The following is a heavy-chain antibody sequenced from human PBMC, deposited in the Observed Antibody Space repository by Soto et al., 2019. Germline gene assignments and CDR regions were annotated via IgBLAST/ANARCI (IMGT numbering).Heavy chain of an antibody. Sequence: EVQLVESGGGLVQPGRSLRLSCAASGFTFDDYAMHWVRQAPGKGLEWVSGISWNSGSIGYADSVKGRFTISRDNAKNSLYLQMNSLRAEDTALYYCAKDTSYYGMDVWGQGTTVTVSS. CDR1: GFTFDDYA. CDR2: ISWNSGSI. V-gene: IGHV3-9*01. J-gene: IGHJ6*02. CDR3: AKDTSYYGMDV.